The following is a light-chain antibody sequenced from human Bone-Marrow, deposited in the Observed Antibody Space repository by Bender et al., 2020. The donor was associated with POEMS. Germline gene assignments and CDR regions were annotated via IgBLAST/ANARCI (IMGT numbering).Light chain of an antibody. V-gene: IGLV1-44*01. CDR3: SSYTTTGTRYV. CDR1: NSNIGTNA. CDR2: SDN. J-gene: IGLJ1*01. Sequence: QSVLTQPPSASGTPGQRVTISCSGSNSNIGTNAVNWYQQFPGTAPKLLIYSDNQRPSGVPDRFYAFKSGTSASLAISGLQSEDEADYYFSSYTTTGTRYVFGAGTKVTVL.